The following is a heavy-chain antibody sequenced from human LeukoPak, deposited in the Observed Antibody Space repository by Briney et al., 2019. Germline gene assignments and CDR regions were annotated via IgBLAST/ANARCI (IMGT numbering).Heavy chain of an antibody. J-gene: IGHJ3*02. CDR2: IYYSGST. V-gene: IGHV4-59*01. Sequence: PSETLSLTCTVSGGSISSYYWSWIRQPPGKGLEWIGYIYYSGSTNYNPSLKSRVTISVDTSKNQFSLKLSSVTAADTAVYYCARDPGIGAIFGVVNAYDIWGQGTMVTVSS. D-gene: IGHD3-3*01. CDR3: ARDPGIGAIFGVVNAYDI. CDR1: GGSISSYY.